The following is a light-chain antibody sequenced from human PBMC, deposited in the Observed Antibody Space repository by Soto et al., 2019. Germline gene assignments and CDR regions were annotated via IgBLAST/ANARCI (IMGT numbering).Light chain of an antibody. V-gene: IGKV1-5*03. CDR3: QQYDFYWT. Sequence: DIQMTQSPSTLSASVGDRVTITCRASQSIGSGLAWYQQKPGKAPKLLIYKASTLESGVPLRFSGSGSGTECTLTIASLQPAHFATYYCQQYDFYWTFGQGTKVEIK. J-gene: IGKJ1*01. CDR2: KAS. CDR1: QSIGSG.